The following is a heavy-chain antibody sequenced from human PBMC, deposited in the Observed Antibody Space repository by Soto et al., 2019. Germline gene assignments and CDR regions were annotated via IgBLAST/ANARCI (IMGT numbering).Heavy chain of an antibody. D-gene: IGHD6-13*01. CDR2: ISSSSSYI. Sequence: GGCLRLSGAAAGFVDGGGSRNRVRKAPGKGLEWVSSISSSSSYIYYADSVKGRFTISRDNAKNSLYLQMNSLRAEDTAVYYCARDSSIAAAAQEGFDPWGQGTLVTVSS. V-gene: IGHV3-21*01. CDR3: ARDSSIAAAAQEGFDP. CDR1: GFVDGGGS. J-gene: IGHJ5*02.